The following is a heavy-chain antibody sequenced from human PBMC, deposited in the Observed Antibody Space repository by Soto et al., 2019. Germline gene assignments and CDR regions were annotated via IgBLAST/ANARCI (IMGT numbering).Heavy chain of an antibody. CDR1: GYTFTSYG. D-gene: IGHD3-22*01. CDR2: ISAYNGNT. Sequence: QVQLVQSGAEVKKPGASVKVSCKASGYTFTSYGISWVRQAPGQGLEWMGWISAYNGNTNYAQKRQGRVTMTTDTSTSTAYMELRSLRSDDTAVYYCAREIMDYYDSSGYYHAFDIWGQGTMVTVSS. CDR3: AREIMDYYDSSGYYHAFDI. V-gene: IGHV1-18*01. J-gene: IGHJ3*02.